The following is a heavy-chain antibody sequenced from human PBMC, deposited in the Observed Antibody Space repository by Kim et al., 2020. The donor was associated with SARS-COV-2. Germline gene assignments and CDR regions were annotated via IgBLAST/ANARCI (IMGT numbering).Heavy chain of an antibody. J-gene: IGHJ4*02. Sequence: GGSLRLSCAASGFTFSTYAMSWVRQAPGKGLEWVSLIFASGNSTYYADSVKGRFTISRDNSKNTLYLQMNSLRAEDTAVYYCAKLQYSYGYGADYWCQGTLVTVSS. CDR1: GFTFSTYA. CDR3: AKLQYSYGYGADY. V-gene: IGHV3-23*01. CDR2: IFASGNST. D-gene: IGHD5-18*01.